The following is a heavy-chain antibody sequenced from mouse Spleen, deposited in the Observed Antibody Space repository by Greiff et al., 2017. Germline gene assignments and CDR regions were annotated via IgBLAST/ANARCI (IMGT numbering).Heavy chain of an antibody. CDR2: ISSGGSYT. CDR1: GFTFSSYT. CDR3: TRDIGYAMDY. Sequence: EVQLVESGGGLVKPGGSLKLSCAASGFTFSSYTMSWVRQTPEKRLEWVATISSGGSYTYYPDSVKGRFTISRDNAKNTLYLQMSSLKSEDTAMYYCTRDIGYAMDYWGQGTSVTVSS. J-gene: IGHJ4*01. V-gene: IGHV5-6-4*01.